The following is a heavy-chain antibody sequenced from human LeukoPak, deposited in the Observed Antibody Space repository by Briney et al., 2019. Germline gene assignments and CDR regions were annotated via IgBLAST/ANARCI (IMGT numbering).Heavy chain of an antibody. V-gene: IGHV1-69*13. J-gene: IGHJ6*02. CDR2: IIPIFGTA. D-gene: IGHD3-3*01. Sequence: SVKVSCKASGGTFSSYAISWVRQAPGRGLEWMGGIIPIFGTANYAQKFQGRVTITADESTSTAYMELSSLRSEDTAVYYCAGVPTYDFWSGYENYYYYGMDVWGQGTTVTVSS. CDR1: GGTFSSYA. CDR3: AGVPTYDFWSGYENYYYYGMDV.